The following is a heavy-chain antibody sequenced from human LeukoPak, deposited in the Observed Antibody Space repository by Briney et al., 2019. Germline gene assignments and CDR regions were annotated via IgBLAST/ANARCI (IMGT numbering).Heavy chain of an antibody. J-gene: IGHJ4*02. CDR2: ITTTGDGR. CDR3: ARKLGDCYFDH. D-gene: IGHD7-27*01. Sequence: GGSLRLSCAAFGFTFSDYYMSWIRQAPGKGLEWLSYITTTGDGRYYADSVKGRFTISRDNAKNSLYLQMNSLGAEDTAVYYCARKLGDCYFDHWGQGTLVTVSS. CDR1: GFTFSDYY. V-gene: IGHV3-11*01.